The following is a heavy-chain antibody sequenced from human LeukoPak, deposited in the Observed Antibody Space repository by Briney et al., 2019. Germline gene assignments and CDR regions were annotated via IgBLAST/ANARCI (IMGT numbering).Heavy chain of an antibody. CDR3: ARDSAGKGYSSSPRWFDP. CDR2: INPSGGST. V-gene: IGHV1-46*01. J-gene: IGHJ5*02. Sequence: RASVKVSCKSSGGTFSSYAISWVRQAPGQGLEWMGIINPSGGSTSYAQKFQGRVTMTRDTSTSTVYMELSSLRSEDTAVYYCARDSAGKGYSSSPRWFDPWGQGTLVTVSS. D-gene: IGHD6-13*01. CDR1: GGTFSSYA.